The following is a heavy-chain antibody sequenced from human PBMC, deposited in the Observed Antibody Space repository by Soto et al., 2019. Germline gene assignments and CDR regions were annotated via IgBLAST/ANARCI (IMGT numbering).Heavy chain of an antibody. CDR1: GFTFSTSA. CDR3: AKGPTVFGAVISFDYYYGMYV. Sequence: LRLSCTASGFTFSTSAMSWVRQPPGRGLEWVSGISGSGAGTYYADSVKGRFTISRDNSKNTLYLQMSGLRAEDAAVYYCAKGPTVFGAVISFDYYYGMYVWGQGTPVTVSS. D-gene: IGHD3-3*01. CDR2: ISGSGAGT. J-gene: IGHJ6*02. V-gene: IGHV3-23*01.